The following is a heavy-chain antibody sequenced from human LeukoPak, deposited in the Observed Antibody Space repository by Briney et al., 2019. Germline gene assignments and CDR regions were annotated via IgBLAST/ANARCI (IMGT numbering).Heavy chain of an antibody. CDR1: GGSISYYY. D-gene: IGHD3-16*01. J-gene: IGHJ3*02. V-gene: IGHV4-59*01. Sequence: SETLSLTCTVSGGSISYYYWSWIRQPPGKGLGWIGYIYYSGSTNYNPSLKSRVAISVDTSKNQFSLKLSSVTAADTAVYYCARANRNLGAAFDIWGQGTMVTVSS. CDR2: IYYSGST. CDR3: ARANRNLGAAFDI.